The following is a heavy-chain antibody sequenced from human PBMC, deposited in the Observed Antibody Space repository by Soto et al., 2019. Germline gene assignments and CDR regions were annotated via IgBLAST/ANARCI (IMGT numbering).Heavy chain of an antibody. D-gene: IGHD5-12*01. CDR1: GFSLSSIGMG. J-gene: IGHJ4*02. V-gene: IGHV2-5*02. CDR3: ARLTRGVYDSGRLWEKFDY. CDR2: IYWDDGK. Sequence: QITVKESGLTLVKPTETLTLTCTFSGFSLSSIGMGVGWIRQPPGKALEWLALIYWDDGKRYSPSLSSRLTITKDPSKNEVDLTMTNMDPVDTATYYCARLTRGVYDSGRLWEKFDYWGQGTLVTVSS.